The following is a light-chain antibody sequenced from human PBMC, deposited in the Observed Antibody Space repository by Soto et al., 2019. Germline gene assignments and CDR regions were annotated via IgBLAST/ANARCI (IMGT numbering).Light chain of an antibody. J-gene: IGKJ5*01. CDR1: QSISSW. V-gene: IGKV1-5*01. CDR2: DAS. CDR3: QQYNTYLT. Sequence: DIQMTQSPSTLSASVGDRVTITCRASQSISSWLAWYQQKPGKAPKLLIYDASSFESGVPSRFSGSGSGTEFTLTISSLQADDFATYYCQQYNTYLTFGQGTRLEIK.